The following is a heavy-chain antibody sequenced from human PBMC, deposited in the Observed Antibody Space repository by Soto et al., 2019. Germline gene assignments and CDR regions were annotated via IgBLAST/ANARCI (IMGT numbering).Heavy chain of an antibody. CDR2: ISAYNGNT. CDR1: GYTFTSYG. D-gene: IGHD4-17*01. J-gene: IGHJ6*03. Sequence: KAATASVKVSCKASGYTFTSYGISWVRQAPGQGLEWMGWISAYNGNTNYAQKLQGRVTMTTDTSTSTAYMELRSLRSDDTAVYYCARLHDYGDSPYYYYYYMDVWGKGTTVTVSS. CDR3: ARLHDYGDSPYYYYYYMDV. V-gene: IGHV1-18*01.